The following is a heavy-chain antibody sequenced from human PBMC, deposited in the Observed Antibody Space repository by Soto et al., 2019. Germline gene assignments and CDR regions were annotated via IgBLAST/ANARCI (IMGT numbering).Heavy chain of an antibody. CDR1: GFSLSTSGVG. CDR2: IYWNDDK. V-gene: IGHV2-5*01. D-gene: IGHD3-10*01. Sequence: QITLKESGPTLVKPTQTLTLTCTFSGFSLSTSGVGVGWIRQPPGKALEWLALIYWNDDKRYSPSLKSRLTITKDTSKNQVVLTMTNMDPVDTATYYCAHRFRAYGSGSSNWFDPWGQGTLVTVSS. J-gene: IGHJ5*02. CDR3: AHRFRAYGSGSSNWFDP.